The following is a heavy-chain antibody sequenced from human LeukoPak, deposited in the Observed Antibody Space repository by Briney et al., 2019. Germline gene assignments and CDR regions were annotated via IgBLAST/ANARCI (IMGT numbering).Heavy chain of an antibody. CDR2: IYYSGST. CDR1: GGSISGYY. CDR3: ARQVYSGTHYFDY. D-gene: IGHD1-26*01. J-gene: IGHJ4*02. V-gene: IGHV4-59*08. Sequence: SGPTLVNPSETLSLTCSVSGGSISGYYWSWIRQPPGQGLEWIGYIYYSGSTNYNPSLKSRVIISRDTSKNQFSLRLSSVTAADTAVYYCARQVYSGTHYFDYWGQGTLVTVSS.